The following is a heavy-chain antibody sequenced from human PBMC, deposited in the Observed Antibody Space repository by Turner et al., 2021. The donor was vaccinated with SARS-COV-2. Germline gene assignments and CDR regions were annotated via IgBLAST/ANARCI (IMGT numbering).Heavy chain of an antibody. D-gene: IGHD3-3*01. Sequence: QLQLVQSGAEVKKPGASVKVSCRASGYNFSDHYMHWVRQAPGQGLEWMGWINPYSGDSYYAQKFQGRITMTRDTSLNTAYMEVITLGYGDTAEYYCSMGRDDLNMHVWGQGTMVTVSS. J-gene: IGHJ6*02. V-gene: IGHV1-2*02. CDR2: INPYSGDS. CDR3: SMGRDDLNMHV. CDR1: GYNFSDHY.